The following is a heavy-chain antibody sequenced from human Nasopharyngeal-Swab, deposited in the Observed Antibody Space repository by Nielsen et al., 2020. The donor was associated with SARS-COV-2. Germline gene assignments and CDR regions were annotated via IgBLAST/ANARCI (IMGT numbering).Heavy chain of an antibody. CDR1: GYTFTSYY. CDR2: INPSGGST. D-gene: IGHD3-3*01. Sequence: ASVKVSCKASGYTFTSYYMHWVRQAPGQGLEWMGIINPSGGSTSYAQKFQGRVTMTRDTSTSTVYMELSSLRSEDTAVYYCARPREGLRFLEWLIADYYGMDVWGQGTTVTVSS. J-gene: IGHJ6*02. CDR3: ARPREGLRFLEWLIADYYGMDV. V-gene: IGHV1-46*01.